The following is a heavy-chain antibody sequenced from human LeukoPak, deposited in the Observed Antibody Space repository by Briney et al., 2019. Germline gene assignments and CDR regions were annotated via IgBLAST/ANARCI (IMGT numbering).Heavy chain of an antibody. CDR1: GFIFTNYD. D-gene: IGHD3-16*01. J-gene: IGHJ4*02. CDR3: ATGEFYFDF. Sequence: PGGSLRLSCAASGFIFTNYDMSWVRQAPGKGLEWVSTISDSGHSTSYADSVKGRFTISRDNSKNTLYLQMNSLRAEDTALYYCATGEFYFDFWGQGTLVTVSS. V-gene: IGHV3-23*01. CDR2: ISDSGHST.